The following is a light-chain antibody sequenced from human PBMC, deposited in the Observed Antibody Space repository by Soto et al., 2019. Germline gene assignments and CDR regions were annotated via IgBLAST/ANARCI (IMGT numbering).Light chain of an antibody. CDR2: GAS. V-gene: IGKV3-20*01. J-gene: IGKJ1*01. CDR3: QQYGSSPWT. CDR1: QSVSSSY. Sequence: EIVLTQSPGTLSLSPGERATLSCRASQSVSSSYLAWYQQKPGHAPRLLIYGASSRATGIPDRFSGSGSGTDFTLTSSRLAPEDFAVYYCQQYGSSPWTFGQGTKVEIK.